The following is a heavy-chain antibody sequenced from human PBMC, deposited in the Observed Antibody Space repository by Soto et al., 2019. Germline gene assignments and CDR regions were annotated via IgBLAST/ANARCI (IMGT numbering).Heavy chain of an antibody. CDR1: GGSISSSSYY. V-gene: IGHV4-39*01. J-gene: IGHJ3*02. CDR2: IYYSGST. CDR3: ARPRTSSPYSSGWSIVFDI. D-gene: IGHD6-19*01. Sequence: QLQLQESGPGLVKPWETLSLTCTVSGGSISSSSYYWGWIRQPPGKGLEWIGSIYYSGSTYYNPSLKSRVTISVDTSKNQFSLKLSSVTAADTAVYYCARPRTSSPYSSGWSIVFDIWGQGTMVTVSS.